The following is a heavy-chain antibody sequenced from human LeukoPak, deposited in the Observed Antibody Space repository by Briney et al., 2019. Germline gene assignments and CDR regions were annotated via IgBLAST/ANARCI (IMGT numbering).Heavy chain of an antibody. V-gene: IGHV3-48*01. CDR1: GFSFSTNS. CDR2: ISSNSATT. J-gene: IGHJ4*02. Sequence: GGSLRLSCAASGFSFSTNSMNWVRRVPGKGLEWISYISSNSATTYYADSVKGRFTISRDNAKNSLYLHMNSLRADDTAVHYCARDTRSLIDYWGQGTLVTVSS. D-gene: IGHD1-26*01. CDR3: ARDTRSLIDY.